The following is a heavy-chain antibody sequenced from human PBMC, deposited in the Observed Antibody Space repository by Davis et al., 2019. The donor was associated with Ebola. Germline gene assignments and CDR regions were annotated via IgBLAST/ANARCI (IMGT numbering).Heavy chain of an antibody. V-gene: IGHV3-23*01. Sequence: GESLKISCVVSGFTFSSSPMSWVRQAAGKGLEWVSGISGSGGTTYYAGSVEGRFTISRDNSRSTLYLEMNSLRAEDTAIYYCARWDWNLYYLDYWGQGTLVTVSS. CDR2: ISGSGGTT. CDR1: GFTFSSSP. J-gene: IGHJ4*02. D-gene: IGHD1-7*01. CDR3: ARWDWNLYYLDY.